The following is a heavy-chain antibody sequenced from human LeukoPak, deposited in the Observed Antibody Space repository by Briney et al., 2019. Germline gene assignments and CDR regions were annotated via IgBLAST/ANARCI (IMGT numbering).Heavy chain of an antibody. Sequence: SETLSLTCAVYGGSFSGYYWSWIRQPPGKGLEWIGEINHSGSTNYNPSLKSRVTISVDTSKNQFSLKLSSVTAADTAVYYCARGWFTSTLDYWGQGTLVTVSS. CDR1: GGSFSGYY. V-gene: IGHV4-34*01. D-gene: IGHD3-10*01. J-gene: IGHJ4*02. CDR3: ARGWFTSTLDY. CDR2: INHSGST.